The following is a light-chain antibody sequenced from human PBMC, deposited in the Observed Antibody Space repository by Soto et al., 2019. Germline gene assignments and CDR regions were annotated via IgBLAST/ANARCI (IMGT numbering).Light chain of an antibody. CDR2: AAS. CDR1: QGISSY. CDR3: QQLNNYPFS. J-gene: IGKJ5*01. V-gene: IGKV1-9*01. Sequence: DIQLTQSPSFLSASVGDRVTITCRASQGISSYLAWYQQKPGKGPKLLIYAASTLESGVTSRFSGSDSWTDFKLAISSPQPEDVVTDDGQQLNNYPFSVDQRTRLDIE.